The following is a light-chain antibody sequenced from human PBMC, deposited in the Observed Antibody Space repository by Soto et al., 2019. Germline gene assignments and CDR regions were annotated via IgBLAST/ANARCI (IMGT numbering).Light chain of an antibody. V-gene: IGKV3-15*01. Sequence: EIVMTQSPATLSVSPGERATLSCRASQNIGSNLAWFQQKPGQGPRFLIYGASTRATAIPARFSGSGSGTEFTLTISSLQSEDFAVYYCQQYHNWYAFGQGTKLEIK. J-gene: IGKJ2*01. CDR1: QNIGSN. CDR2: GAS. CDR3: QQYHNWYA.